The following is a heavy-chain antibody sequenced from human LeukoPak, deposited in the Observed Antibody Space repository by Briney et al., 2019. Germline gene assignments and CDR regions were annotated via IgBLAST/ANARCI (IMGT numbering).Heavy chain of an antibody. J-gene: IGHJ6*04. D-gene: IGHD3-9*01. CDR1: GYSFTSDW. CDR3: ARHEAYYDILTATYYYYGMDV. CDR2: IDPSDSYT. Sequence: GESLRISCKGSGYSFTSDWISWVRQMPGKGLEWMGRIDPSDSYTNYSPSFQGHVTISADKSISTAYLQWSSLKASDTAMYYCARHEAYYDILTATYYYYGMDVWGKGTTVTVSS. V-gene: IGHV5-10-1*01.